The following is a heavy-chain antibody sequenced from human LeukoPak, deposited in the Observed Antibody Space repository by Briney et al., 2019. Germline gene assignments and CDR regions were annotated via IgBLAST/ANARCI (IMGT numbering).Heavy chain of an antibody. CDR1: GFTFSSYE. J-gene: IGHJ6*04. Sequence: AGGSLRLSCAASGFTFSSYEMNWVRQAPGKWLEWVSYISSSGSTIYYADSVKGRFTISRDNAKNSLYLQMNSLRAEDTAVYYCATSVMVYYYYGMDVWGKGTTVTVSS. D-gene: IGHD2-8*01. V-gene: IGHV3-48*03. CDR3: ATSVMVYYYYGMDV. CDR2: ISSSGSTI.